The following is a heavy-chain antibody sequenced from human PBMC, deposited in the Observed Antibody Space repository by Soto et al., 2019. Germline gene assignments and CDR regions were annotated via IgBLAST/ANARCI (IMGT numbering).Heavy chain of an antibody. CDR1: GFTLRTYT. CDR2: ISISSSDR. J-gene: IGHJ4*01. CDR3: VRGMNPLF. Sequence: GGSLRLSCAASGFTLRTYTMNWVRQAPGKGLEWVSSISISSSDRYYADSVRGRFTISRDNAKNALYLQMNSLRADDTAVYFCVRGMNPLFGGQGTLVTVS. V-gene: IGHV3-21*06.